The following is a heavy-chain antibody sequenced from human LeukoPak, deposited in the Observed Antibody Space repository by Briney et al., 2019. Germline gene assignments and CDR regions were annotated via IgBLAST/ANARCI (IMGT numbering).Heavy chain of an antibody. CDR1: GGSFSGYY. J-gene: IGHJ5*02. CDR3: ARGYSRAVAGSSWFDP. D-gene: IGHD6-19*01. CDR2: INHSGST. V-gene: IGHV4-34*01. Sequence: PSETLSLTCAVSGGSFSGYYWSWIRQPPGKGLEWIGEINHSGSTNYNPSLKSRVTISVDTSKNQFSLKLSSVTAADTAVYYCARGYSRAVAGSSWFDPWGQGTLVTVSS.